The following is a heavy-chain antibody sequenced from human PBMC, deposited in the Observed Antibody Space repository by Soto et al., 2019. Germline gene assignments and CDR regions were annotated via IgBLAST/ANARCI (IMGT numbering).Heavy chain of an antibody. J-gene: IGHJ4*02. CDR3: ARRQGPINNFGVVTEDDY. D-gene: IGHD3-3*02. CDR1: GYSFSNYE. CDR2: ISPNNGNT. Sequence: QVQLVQSGAELKKPGASVKVSCKASGYSFSNYEISWVRQAPGQGLEWMRWISPNNGNTNYAEKLQRRVIMTTDTSTSRGYLEMRSLRSDDTAVYYCARRQGPINNFGVVTEDDYRGQGTLVTVSP. V-gene: IGHV1-18*01.